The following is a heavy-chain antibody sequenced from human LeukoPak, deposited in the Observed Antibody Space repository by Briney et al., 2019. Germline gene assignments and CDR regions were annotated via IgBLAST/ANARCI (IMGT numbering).Heavy chain of an antibody. CDR1: GYTFTDHC. V-gene: IGHV1-2*02. CDR3: AREGSSGYWMLVY. J-gene: IGHJ4*02. CDR2: INPNSGGT. D-gene: IGHD3-22*01. Sequence: ASVKVSCKGSGYTFTDHCMHWVRQAPGQGLEWMGWINPNSGGTTYAQKFRGRVTMTRDTSISTVYMELSGLTSDDTAIYYCAREGSSGYWMLVYWGQGALVTVSS.